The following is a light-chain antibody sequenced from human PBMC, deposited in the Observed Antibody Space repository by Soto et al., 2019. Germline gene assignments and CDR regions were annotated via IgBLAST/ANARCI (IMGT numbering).Light chain of an antibody. V-gene: IGKV1-5*03. CDR1: QPISDW. Sequence: DIPMTQSPSTLPASVGDRVTITCRASQPISDWLAWYQQKPGKVPKLLIYKASSLESGVPSRFSGSVSGTEFSLTISSLQPDDYATYYCQQYHLYWTFGHGTKVAIK. J-gene: IGKJ1*01. CDR3: QQYHLYWT. CDR2: KAS.